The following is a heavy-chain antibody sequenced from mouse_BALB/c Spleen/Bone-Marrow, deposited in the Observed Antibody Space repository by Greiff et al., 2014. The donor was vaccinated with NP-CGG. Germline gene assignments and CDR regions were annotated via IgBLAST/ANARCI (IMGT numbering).Heavy chain of an antibody. CDR2: IDPANGNT. V-gene: IGHV14-3*02. CDR1: GFNIKDTY. Sequence: VQLPQSGAEPVKPGASVKLSCTASGFNIKDTYMHWGRQRPEQGLEWIGRIDPANGNTKYDPKFQGKATITADTSSNTAYLQLSSLTSEDTAVYYCARYGNYCYAMDYWGQGTSVTVSS. D-gene: IGHD2-1*01. J-gene: IGHJ4*01. CDR3: ARYGNYCYAMDY.